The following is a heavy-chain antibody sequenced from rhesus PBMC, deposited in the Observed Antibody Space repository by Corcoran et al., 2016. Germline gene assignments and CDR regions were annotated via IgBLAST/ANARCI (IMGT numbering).Heavy chain of an antibody. CDR2: VSGSGGHT. Sequence: QLQLQESGPGLVKPSETLSLTCAVSGVSISSDYWSWIRQPPGKGLGWIGRVSGSGGHTDSTPSLKSRVTISTDTSKNQFSLKRSSVTAADTAVYYCARGWLAAGPRLDVWGRGVLVTVSS. CDR1: GVSISSDY. V-gene: IGHV4-173*01. J-gene: IGHJ5-2*02. CDR3: ARGWLAAGPRLDV. D-gene: IGHD6-13*01.